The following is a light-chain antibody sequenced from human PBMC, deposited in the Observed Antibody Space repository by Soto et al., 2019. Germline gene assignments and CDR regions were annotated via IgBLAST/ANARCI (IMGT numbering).Light chain of an antibody. CDR1: QSAGNF. CDR3: QQHNQWPIT. CDR2: YIS. Sequence: EIVMTQSPATLSVSPGETASLSCRASQSAGNFLAWYQQKPGQAPRLLIYYISTRATGIPARFSGSGSGTEFTPTINSLQSEDSAVYYCQQHNQWPITFGQGTRLENK. V-gene: IGKV3D-15*01. J-gene: IGKJ5*01.